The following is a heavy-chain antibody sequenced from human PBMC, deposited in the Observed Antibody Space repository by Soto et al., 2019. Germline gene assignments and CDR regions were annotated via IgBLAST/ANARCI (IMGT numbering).Heavy chain of an antibody. CDR1: GFTFTSSA. CDR2: IVVGSGNT. D-gene: IGHD1-26*01. J-gene: IGHJ3*02. Sequence: EASVTVSCKASGFTFTSSAMQWVRQARGQRLEWIGWIVVGSGNTNYAQKFQERVTITRDMSTSTAYMELSSLRSEDTAVYYCYTIVGAFDIWGQGTMVTVSS. CDR3: YTIVGAFDI. V-gene: IGHV1-58*02.